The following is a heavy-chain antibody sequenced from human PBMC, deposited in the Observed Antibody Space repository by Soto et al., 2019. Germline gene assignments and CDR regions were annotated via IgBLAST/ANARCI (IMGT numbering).Heavy chain of an antibody. D-gene: IGHD3-22*01. CDR3: ARFDYYDSSGYLDFGPK. J-gene: IGHJ4*02. CDR1: GGFISSSPHY. Sequence: SETLSLTCSVAGGFISSSPHYWVWIRQPPGKGLEWIGSIHYTGTTYYNPSLKSRVTISVDTSKNQFSLKLSSVTAADTAVYYCARFDYYDSSGYLDFGPKWGQGTLVTVSS. V-gene: IGHV4-39*07. CDR2: IHYTGTT.